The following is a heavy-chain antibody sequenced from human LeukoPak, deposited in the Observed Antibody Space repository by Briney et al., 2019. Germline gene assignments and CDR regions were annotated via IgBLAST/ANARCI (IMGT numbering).Heavy chain of an antibody. V-gene: IGHV4-34*01. J-gene: IGHJ4*02. D-gene: IGHD3-3*01. CDR1: GGSFSGYY. CDR3: ARAKYYDFWSGYYRGYYFDY. Sequence: SETLSFTCAVYGGSFSGYYWSWIRQPPGKGLEWIGEINHSGSTNYNPSLKSRVTISVDTSKNQFSLKLSSVTAADTAVYYCARAKYYDFWSGYYRGYYFDYWGQGTLVTVSS. CDR2: INHSGST.